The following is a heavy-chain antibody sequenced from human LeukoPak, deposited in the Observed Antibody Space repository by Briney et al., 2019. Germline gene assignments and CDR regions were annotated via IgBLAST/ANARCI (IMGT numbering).Heavy chain of an antibody. J-gene: IGHJ4*02. Sequence: GGSLRLSCAASGVTFSSYGMHWVRQAPGKGLEWVALISSDGNDKLYGDSVKGRFTISRDNSKSTLYLQMNSLRAEDTAVYYCTTKVIRGNSGDDYDDWGQGTLVTVSS. D-gene: IGHD5-12*01. V-gene: IGHV3-30*03. CDR3: TTKVIRGNSGDDYDD. CDR2: ISSDGNDK. CDR1: GVTFSSYG.